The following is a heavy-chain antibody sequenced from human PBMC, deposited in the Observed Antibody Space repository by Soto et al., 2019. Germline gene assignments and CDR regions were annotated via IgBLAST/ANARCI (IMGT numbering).Heavy chain of an antibody. CDR3: ARTDYTQDVWYHTYDI. CDR1: DYTFAAYC. CDR2: INPRDSDF. Sequence: PGESLKISCKGFDYTFAAYCIGWVRQMPWKGLEWMGVINPRDSDFKYSPPFEGQVTISADKSINTAFLQWRSLKASDTAMYYCARTDYTQDVWYHTYDIWGQGTMVPV. V-gene: IGHV5-51*01. J-gene: IGHJ3*02. D-gene: IGHD3-3*01.